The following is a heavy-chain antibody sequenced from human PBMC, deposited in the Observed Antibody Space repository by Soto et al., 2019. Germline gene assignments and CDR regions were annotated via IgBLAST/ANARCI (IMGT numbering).Heavy chain of an antibody. D-gene: IGHD3-22*01. CDR2: ISSSSTI. CDR3: ARDSDDSSGYYLLGVYYFDY. Sequence: PGGSLRLSCAASGFTFSSYSMNWVRQAPGKGLEWVSYISSSSTIYYADSVKGRFTISRDNAKNSLYLQMNSLRAEDTAVYYCARDSDDSSGYYLLGVYYFDYWGQGT. CDR1: GFTFSSYS. V-gene: IGHV3-48*01. J-gene: IGHJ4*02.